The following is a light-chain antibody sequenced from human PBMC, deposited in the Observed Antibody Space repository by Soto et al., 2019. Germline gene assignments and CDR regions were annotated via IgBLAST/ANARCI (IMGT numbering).Light chain of an antibody. V-gene: IGKV3-15*01. Sequence: EIMMSQSPATLSVPLGERATLSCRASQSVTTNLAWYQQKLGQAPRLLIYGASIRATGIPARFSGSGSGTEFPLTISSLQSEDFEVYYCQQYNDWPPYTFGQGTKLEIK. CDR3: QQYNDWPPYT. J-gene: IGKJ2*01. CDR1: QSVTTN. CDR2: GAS.